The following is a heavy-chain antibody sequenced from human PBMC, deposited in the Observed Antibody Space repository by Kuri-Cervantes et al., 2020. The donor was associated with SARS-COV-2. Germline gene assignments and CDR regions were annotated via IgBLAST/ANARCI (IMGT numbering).Heavy chain of an antibody. CDR2: IVPIFGTA. Sequence: SVKVSCKASGGTFSSYAISWVRQAPGQGLEWMGGIVPIFGTANYAQKFQGRVTITADESTSTAYMELSSLRSEDTAVYYCASLGDAGDLSPPFDYWGQGTLVTVSS. CDR3: ASLGDAGDLSPPFDY. V-gene: IGHV1-69*13. D-gene: IGHD3-16*01. CDR1: GGTFSSYA. J-gene: IGHJ4*02.